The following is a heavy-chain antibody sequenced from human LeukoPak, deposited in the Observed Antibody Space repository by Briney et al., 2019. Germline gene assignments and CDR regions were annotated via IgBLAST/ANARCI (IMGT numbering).Heavy chain of an antibody. V-gene: IGHV1-2*06. D-gene: IGHD6-19*01. CDR2: INPNSGGT. J-gene: IGHJ4*02. CDR3: AKEGYSSGWFGY. CDR1: GYTFTGYY. Sequence: ASVKVSCKASGYTFTGYYMHWVRQAPGQGLEWMGRINPNSGGTNYAQKFQGRVTMTRDTSISTAYMELSRLRSDDTAVYYCAKEGYSSGWFGYWGQGTLVTVSS.